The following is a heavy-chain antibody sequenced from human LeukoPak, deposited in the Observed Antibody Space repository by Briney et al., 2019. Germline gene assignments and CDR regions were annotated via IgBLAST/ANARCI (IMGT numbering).Heavy chain of an antibody. V-gene: IGHV3-30*03. CDR3: ARAERGSSGWYAY. D-gene: IGHD6-19*01. CDR2: ISYDGSNK. J-gene: IGHJ4*02. CDR1: GFTVSNNY. Sequence: PGGSLRLSCAASGFTVSNNYMSWVRQAPGKGLEWVAVISYDGSNKYYADSVKGRFTISRDNSKNTLYLQMNSLRAEDTAVYYCARAERGSSGWYAYWGQGTLVTVSS.